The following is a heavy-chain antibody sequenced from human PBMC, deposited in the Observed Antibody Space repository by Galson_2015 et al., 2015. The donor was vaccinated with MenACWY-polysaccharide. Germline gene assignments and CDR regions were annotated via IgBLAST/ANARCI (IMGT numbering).Heavy chain of an antibody. V-gene: IGHV1-3*01. CDR3: ARDTAGYCSGGSCEGLDY. CDR2: INAGNGNT. Sequence: SVKLSCKASGFTFSSYSMHWVRQATGQRLEWMGWINAGNGNTKYSQKFQGRVTITRDTSASTAYMELSSLRSEDTAVYYCARDTAGYCSGGSCEGLDYWGQGTLVTVSS. CDR1: GFTFSSYS. J-gene: IGHJ4*02. D-gene: IGHD2-15*01.